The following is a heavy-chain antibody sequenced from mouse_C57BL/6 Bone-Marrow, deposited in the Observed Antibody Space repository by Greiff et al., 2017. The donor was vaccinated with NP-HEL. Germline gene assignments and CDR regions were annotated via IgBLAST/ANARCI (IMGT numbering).Heavy chain of an antibody. J-gene: IGHJ1*03. CDR1: GFTFSDYY. CDR3: AREDYGSSYNWYFDV. V-gene: IGHV5-16*01. D-gene: IGHD1-1*01. Sequence: EVQVVESEGGLVQPGRSLKLSCTASGFTFSDYYMAWVRQVPEKGLEWVANINYDGSSTYYLDSLKSRFIISRDNAKNILYLQMSSLKSEDTATYYCAREDYGSSYNWYFDVWGTGTTVTVSS. CDR2: INYDGSST.